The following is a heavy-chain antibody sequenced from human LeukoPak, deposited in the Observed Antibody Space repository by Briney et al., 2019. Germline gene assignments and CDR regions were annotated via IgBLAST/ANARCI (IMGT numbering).Heavy chain of an antibody. CDR3: AGGKVTTLGAFDI. Sequence: GGSLRLSCAASGFTFSSYWMHWVRQAPGKGLVWVSRINSDGSSTSYADSVKGRFTISRDNSKNTLYLQMNSLRAEDTAVYYCAGGKVTTLGAFDIWGQGTMVTVSS. CDR2: INSDGSST. V-gene: IGHV3-74*01. D-gene: IGHD4-17*01. J-gene: IGHJ3*02. CDR1: GFTFSSYW.